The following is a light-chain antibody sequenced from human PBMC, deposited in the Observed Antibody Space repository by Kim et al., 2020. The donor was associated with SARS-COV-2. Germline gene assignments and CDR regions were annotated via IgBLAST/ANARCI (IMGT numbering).Light chain of an antibody. Sequence: TISCSGSSSNIGAGYDVNDESCYQRLPGTAPKLLIFGNSIRPSGVPDRFSGSKSGTSASLAITGLQAEDEADYYCQSYDSSLSGSVFGGGTQLTVL. CDR1: SSNIGAGYD. CDR3: QSYDSSLSGSV. J-gene: IGLJ2*01. CDR2: GNS. V-gene: IGLV1-40*01.